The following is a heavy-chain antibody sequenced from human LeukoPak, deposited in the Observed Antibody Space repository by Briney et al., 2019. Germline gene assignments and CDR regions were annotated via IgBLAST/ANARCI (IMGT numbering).Heavy chain of an antibody. Sequence: PSDTLSLTCAVYGWSFNDYYWNWIRQPPGKGLEWVGEINARGDTNFNPSLKSRVTISVDTSKSQFSLTLTSMIAADTAVCYCARGQVPAARGYNWFDPWGQGTLVTVSS. V-gene: IGHV4-34*01. CDR2: INARGDT. CDR3: ARGQVPAARGYNWFDP. CDR1: GWSFNDYY. J-gene: IGHJ5*02. D-gene: IGHD2-2*01.